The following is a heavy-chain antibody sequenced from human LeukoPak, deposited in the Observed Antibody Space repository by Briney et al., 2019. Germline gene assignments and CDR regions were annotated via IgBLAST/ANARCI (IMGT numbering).Heavy chain of an antibody. CDR2: IYDSGST. Sequence: SETLSLTCSVSGGSISSYYWNWIRQPPGRGLEWIGYIYDSGSTNYNPSLKSRVTISVDTSKNQLSLKLSSVTAADTAVYYCARVERTWYWYFDLWGRGTLVTVSP. CDR3: ARVERTWYWYFDL. CDR1: GGSISSYY. J-gene: IGHJ2*01. D-gene: IGHD3/OR15-3a*01. V-gene: IGHV4-59*01.